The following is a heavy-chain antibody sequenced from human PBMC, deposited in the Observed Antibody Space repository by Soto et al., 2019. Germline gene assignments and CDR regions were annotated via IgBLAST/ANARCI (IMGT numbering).Heavy chain of an antibody. V-gene: IGHV1-8*01. CDR2: VSPDSGNA. CDR1: GYTFTDYD. D-gene: IGHD2-21*02. CDR3: EVTTGY. J-gene: IGHJ4*02. Sequence: QVQVVQSRAEVKKPGASVKVSCKTSGYTFTDYDINWIRQAPGQGLEGRGWVSPDSGNAGYAPQFQGRVSMTSDTSISTVYMELSSLRAEDTAVYFCEVTTGYWGQGTMVTVSS.